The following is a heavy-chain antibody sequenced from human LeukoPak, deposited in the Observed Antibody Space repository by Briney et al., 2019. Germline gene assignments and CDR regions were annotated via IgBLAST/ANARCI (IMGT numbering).Heavy chain of an antibody. CDR3: AKGYYYDSSGYYDY. CDR1: GFTFSSYA. V-gene: IGHV3-23*01. Sequence: GGSLRLSCAASGFTFSSYAMSWVRQAPGKGLEWVSAISGSGGSTYYADSVKGRFTISRDNSKNTLYLQMNSLRAEDTAVYYCAKGYYYDSSGYYDYWGQGTLVTVSS. CDR2: ISGSGGST. D-gene: IGHD3-22*01. J-gene: IGHJ4*02.